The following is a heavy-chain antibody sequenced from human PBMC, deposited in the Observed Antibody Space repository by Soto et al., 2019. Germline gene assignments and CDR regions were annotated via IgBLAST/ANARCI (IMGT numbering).Heavy chain of an antibody. CDR1: GGTFSSYA. D-gene: IGHD2-2*01. V-gene: IGHV1-69*01. J-gene: IGHJ6*02. Sequence: QVQLVQSGAEVKKPGSSVKVSCKASGGTFSSYAISWVRQAPGQGLEWMGGIIPIFGTANYAQKFQGRVTITADESTSTAYMELSSLRSEDTAVYYCARLGHCSSTSYYVYYYYGMDVWGQGTTVTVSS. CDR2: IIPIFGTA. CDR3: ARLGHCSSTSYYVYYYYGMDV.